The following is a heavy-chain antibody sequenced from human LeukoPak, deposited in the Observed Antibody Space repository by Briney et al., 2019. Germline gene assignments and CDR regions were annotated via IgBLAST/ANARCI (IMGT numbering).Heavy chain of an antibody. Sequence: KPGGSLRLSCAASGFTFSDYYMSWIRQAPGKGLEWVSYISSSGSTIYYTDSVKGRFTISRDNAKNTLYLQMNSLRAEDTAVYYCSREPYGDPTFDYWGQGTLVTVSS. D-gene: IGHD4-17*01. CDR3: SREPYGDPTFDY. CDR2: ISSSGSTI. CDR1: GFTFSDYY. V-gene: IGHV3-11*04. J-gene: IGHJ4*02.